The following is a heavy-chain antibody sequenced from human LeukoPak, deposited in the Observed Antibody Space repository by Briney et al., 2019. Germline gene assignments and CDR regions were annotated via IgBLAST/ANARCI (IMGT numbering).Heavy chain of an antibody. Sequence: GGSLRLSCAASGFTFSSYSMNWVRQAPGKGLEWVSYISSSSSTIYYADSVKGRFTISRDNAKNSLYLQMNSLRAEDTAVYYCARDQPYYDFWSGTPRFDYWGQGALVTVSS. CDR3: ARDQPYYDFWSGTPRFDY. J-gene: IGHJ4*02. CDR2: ISSSSSTI. D-gene: IGHD3-3*01. V-gene: IGHV3-48*01. CDR1: GFTFSSYS.